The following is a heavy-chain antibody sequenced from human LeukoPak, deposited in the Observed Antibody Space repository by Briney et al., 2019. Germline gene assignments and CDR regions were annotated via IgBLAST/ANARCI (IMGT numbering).Heavy chain of an antibody. CDR1: GFTSTNFA. V-gene: IGHV1-58*01. Sequence: ASVKVSCKASGFTSTNFAVQWVRQARGQRLEWIGWIIVGSGATKCTQDFQERVTITRDLSTSTLYMELRSLTSEDTAVYYCAADLSNPRMGASYLDSWGQGTLVTVSS. J-gene: IGHJ4*02. CDR2: IIVGSGAT. D-gene: IGHD3-16*01. CDR3: AADLSNPRMGASYLDS.